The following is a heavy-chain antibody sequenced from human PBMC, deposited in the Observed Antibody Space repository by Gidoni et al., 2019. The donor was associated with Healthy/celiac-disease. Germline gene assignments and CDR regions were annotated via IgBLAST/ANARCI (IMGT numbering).Heavy chain of an antibody. CDR1: GYTFTSYD. Sequence: QVQLVQSGAEVKKPGASVKVSCKASGYTFTSYDIKWVRQATGQGLEWMGWMNPNSGNTGYAQKFQGRVTMTRNTSISTAYMELSSLRSEDTAVYYCARGRTQRYLSPFRRISYYFDYWGQGTLVTVSS. CDR2: MNPNSGNT. CDR3: ARGRTQRYLSPFRRISYYFDY. J-gene: IGHJ4*02. D-gene: IGHD3-9*01. V-gene: IGHV1-8*01.